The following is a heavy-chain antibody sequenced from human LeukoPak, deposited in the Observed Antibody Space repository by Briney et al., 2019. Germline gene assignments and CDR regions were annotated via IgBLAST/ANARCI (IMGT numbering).Heavy chain of an antibody. CDR1: GYAFTRHY. D-gene: IGHD1-26*01. V-gene: IGHV1-46*01. Sequence: ASVKVSCKASGYAFTRHYMHWVRQAPGQGLEWMGLINPSGSSTIYAQKFQGRVTMTRDMSTSTDYMELSSLRSEDTAVYYCARDYSGSYYFDYWGQGTLVTVSS. CDR2: INPSGSST. J-gene: IGHJ4*02. CDR3: ARDYSGSYYFDY.